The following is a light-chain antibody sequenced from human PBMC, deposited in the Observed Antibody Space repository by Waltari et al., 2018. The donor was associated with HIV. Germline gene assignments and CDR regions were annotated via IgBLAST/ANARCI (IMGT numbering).Light chain of an antibody. J-gene: IGLJ1*01. CDR3: QSYDSSLSGSFV. V-gene: IGLV1-40*01. CDR1: SSNIGAGYA. Sequence: QSVLTQPPSVSGAPGQRVTISCTGSSSNIGAGYAVHWFQQLPGTAPKLLIYADDNRPSVVPDRFSGSKSGTSASLAITGLQAEDEADYYCQSYDSSLSGSFVFGTGTKVTVL. CDR2: ADD.